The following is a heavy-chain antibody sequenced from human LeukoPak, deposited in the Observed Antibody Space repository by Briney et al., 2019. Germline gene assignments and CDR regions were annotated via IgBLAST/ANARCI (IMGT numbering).Heavy chain of an antibody. CDR3: ARQVDIGGLLDY. D-gene: IGHD2-2*03. Sequence: GGPLKISLKGSGYRFTSNWNAWGRPVPGKGLEWEGIIYPGLSERRYSTPFQGQVTFSVDKSTNTAFLQWSSLKASDTAMYFCARQVDIGGLLDYWGQGTLVTVSS. CDR1: GYRFTSNW. J-gene: IGHJ4*02. CDR2: IYPGLSER. V-gene: IGHV5-51*01.